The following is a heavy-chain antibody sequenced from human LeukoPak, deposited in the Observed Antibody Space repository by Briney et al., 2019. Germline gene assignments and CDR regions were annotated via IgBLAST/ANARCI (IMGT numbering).Heavy chain of an antibody. CDR2: IYYSGST. CDR1: GGSISSYY. D-gene: IGHD5-18*01. J-gene: IGHJ4*02. V-gene: IGHV4-59*08. Sequence: SETLSLTCTVSGGSISSYYWSWIRQPPGKGLEWIGYIYYSGSTNYNPSLKSRVTISVDTSKNQFSLKLSSVTAADTAVYYCASLRGAMVLDYWGQGTLVTVSS. CDR3: ASLRGAMVLDY.